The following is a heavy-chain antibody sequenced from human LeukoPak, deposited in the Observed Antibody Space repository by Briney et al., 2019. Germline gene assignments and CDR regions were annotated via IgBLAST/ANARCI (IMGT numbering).Heavy chain of an antibody. CDR1: GYTFTDYY. D-gene: IGHD1-1*01. CDR3: ARNRWMDY. J-gene: IGHJ4*02. Sequence: ASAKVSCKASGYTFTDYYMHWVRQAPGQGLEWMGWINPNSGTNYAQKVQGRVTMTRDTSISTAYMELTRLTSDDTGVYYCARNRWMDYWGQGTLVTVSS. V-gene: IGHV1-2*02. CDR2: INPNSGT.